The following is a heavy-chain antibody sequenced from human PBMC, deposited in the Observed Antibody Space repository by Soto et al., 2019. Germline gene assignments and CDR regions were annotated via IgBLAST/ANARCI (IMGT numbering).Heavy chain of an antibody. J-gene: IGHJ5*02. CDR2: VNGDGSTR. V-gene: IGHV3-74*01. CDR3: TRDPGRNWFDP. Sequence: GGSLRLSCAASGFAFSNYWMHWVRQVPGKGLVWVSRVNGDGSTRNSADSVKGRFTISRDNAKNTLYLQMDSLRAEDTAVYYCTRDPGRNWFDPWGQGTLVTVPS. CDR1: GFAFSNYW.